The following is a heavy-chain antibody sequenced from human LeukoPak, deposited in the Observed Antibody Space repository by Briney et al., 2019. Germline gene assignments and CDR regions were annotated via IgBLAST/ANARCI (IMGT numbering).Heavy chain of an antibody. D-gene: IGHD2-8*01. V-gene: IGHV3-21*01. J-gene: IGHJ4*02. Sequence: GGSLRLSCAASGFTFSSYSINWVRQAPGKGLEWVSSISSSSSYIYYADSVKGRFTISRDNAKNSLYLQMNSLRAEDTAVYYCARDRVLNGFDYWGQGTLVTVSS. CDR2: ISSSSSYI. CDR1: GFTFSSYS. CDR3: ARDRVLNGFDY.